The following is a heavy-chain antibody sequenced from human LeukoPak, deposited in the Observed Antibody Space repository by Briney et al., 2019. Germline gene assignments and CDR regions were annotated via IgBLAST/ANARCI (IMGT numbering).Heavy chain of an antibody. D-gene: IGHD4-17*01. Sequence: ASVSVSCTASGGTFTIYAISWVRQAPGQGLEWMGGIIPIFGTANYAQKFQGRVTITADKSTSTAYMELSSLRAEDTAVYYCARDRDYGRHLYAFDIWGQGTMVTVSS. J-gene: IGHJ3*02. CDR1: GGTFTIYA. CDR3: ARDRDYGRHLYAFDI. V-gene: IGHV1-69*06. CDR2: IIPIFGTA.